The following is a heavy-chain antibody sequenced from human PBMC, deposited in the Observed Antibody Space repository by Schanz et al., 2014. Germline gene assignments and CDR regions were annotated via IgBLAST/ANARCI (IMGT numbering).Heavy chain of an antibody. V-gene: IGHV3-7*01. CDR1: GFTFSTYW. CDR2: IKQDESER. J-gene: IGHJ4*02. CDR3: ARDKGGYYPFDY. D-gene: IGHD3-3*01. Sequence: DVQLVESGGGLVQPGGSLRLSCAASGFTFSTYWMSWVRQAPGKGLEWVANIKQDESERSYVDSVKGRFTISRDNAKNSLYLQMNSLRAEETAVYYCARDKGGYYPFDYWGQGTLVTVSS.